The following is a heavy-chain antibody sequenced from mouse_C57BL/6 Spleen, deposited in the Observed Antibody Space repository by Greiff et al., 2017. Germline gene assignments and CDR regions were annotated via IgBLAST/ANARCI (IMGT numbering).Heavy chain of an antibody. D-gene: IGHD1-1*01. Sequence: QVQLKQSGPGLVAPSQSLSITCTVSGFSLTSYGVHWVRQPPGKGLEWLVVIWSDGSTTYNSALKSRLSISKDNSKSQVFLKMNSLQTDDTAMYYCARQPTVVASRYAMDYWGQGTSVTVSS. CDR2: IWSDGST. CDR3: ARQPTVVASRYAMDY. CDR1: GFSLTSYG. J-gene: IGHJ4*01. V-gene: IGHV2-6-1*01.